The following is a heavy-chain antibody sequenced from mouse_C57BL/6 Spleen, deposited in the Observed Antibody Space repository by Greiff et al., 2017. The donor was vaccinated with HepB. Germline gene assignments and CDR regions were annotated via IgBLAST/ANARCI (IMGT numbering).Heavy chain of an antibody. D-gene: IGHD2-3*01. J-gene: IGHJ3*01. CDR2: ISDGGSYT. V-gene: IGHV5-4*01. Sequence: EVQVVESGGGLVKPGGSLKLSCAASGFTFSSYAMSWVRQTPEKRLEWVATISDGGSYTYYPDNVKGRFTISRDNAKNNLYLQMSHLKSEDTAMYYCARDTAYDGYYPFAYWGQGTLVTVSA. CDR3: ARDTAYDGYYPFAY. CDR1: GFTFSSYA.